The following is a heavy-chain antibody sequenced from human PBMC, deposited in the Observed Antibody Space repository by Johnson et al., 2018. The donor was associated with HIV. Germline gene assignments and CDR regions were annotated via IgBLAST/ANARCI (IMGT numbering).Heavy chain of an antibody. Sequence: QVQLVESGGGLVQPGGSLRLSCAASEFTFSDYYMSWIRQAPGKGLEWVSYISWDGGSTYYADSVKGRFTISRDNSKNSLYLQMNSLRAEDTAVYYCARDRGSTTIFGVVITRSDAFDIWGQGTMVTVSS. D-gene: IGHD3-3*01. V-gene: IGHV3-11*04. J-gene: IGHJ3*02. CDR2: ISWDGGST. CDR1: EFTFSDYY. CDR3: ARDRGSTTIFGVVITRSDAFDI.